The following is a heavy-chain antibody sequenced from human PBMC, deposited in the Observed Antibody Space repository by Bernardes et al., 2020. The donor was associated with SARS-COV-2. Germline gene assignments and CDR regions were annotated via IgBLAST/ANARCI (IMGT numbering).Heavy chain of an antibody. J-gene: IGHJ6*02. CDR2: ISGSGGST. Sequence: GGSLRLSCAASGFTFSLYAMTWVRQAPGKGLEWVSVISGSGGSTYYADSAKGRFTISRDNSKNTLYLQMNSLRAEDTAIYYCAKDLKSGFLEWRSHMDVWGQGTTVTVSS. V-gene: IGHV3-23*01. D-gene: IGHD3-3*01. CDR1: GFTFSLYA. CDR3: AKDLKSGFLEWRSHMDV.